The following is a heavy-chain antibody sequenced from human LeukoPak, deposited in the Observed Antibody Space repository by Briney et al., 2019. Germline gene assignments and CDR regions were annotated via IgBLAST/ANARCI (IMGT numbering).Heavy chain of an antibody. CDR1: GFTFNRYW. J-gene: IGHJ4*02. V-gene: IGHV3-7*01. CDR2: IKQDGSAK. Sequence: GGSLRLSCAASGFTFNRYWMSWVRQAPGKELQWVANIKQDGSAKYYVDSVKGRFTISRDNAENSLYLQTNSLRAEDTAVYYCARGRYCTSTRCYRLAAAGTGDYWGQGTLVTVSS. CDR3: ARGRYCTSTRCYRLAAAGTGDY. D-gene: IGHD2-2*02.